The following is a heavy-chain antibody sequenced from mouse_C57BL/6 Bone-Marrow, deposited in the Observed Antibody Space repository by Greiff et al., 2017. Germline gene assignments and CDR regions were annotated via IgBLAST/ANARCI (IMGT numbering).Heavy chain of an antibody. Sequence: QVQLQQPGAELVRPGTSVKLSCKASGYTFTSYWMHWVKQRPGQGLEWIGVIDPSDSYTNYTQKFKGKATLTVDASTSTAYMQLSSLRSEDSAVYYCAREWMDYWGQGTSVTVSS. CDR3: AREWMDY. J-gene: IGHJ4*01. V-gene: IGHV1-59*01. CDR2: IDPSDSYT. CDR1: GYTFTSYW.